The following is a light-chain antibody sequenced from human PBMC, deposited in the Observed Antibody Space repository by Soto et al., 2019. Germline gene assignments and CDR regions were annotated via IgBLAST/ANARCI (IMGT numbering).Light chain of an antibody. CDR1: QGISSY. Sequence: DIQLTQSPFFLSASVGDRVTITCRASQGISSYLVWYQQKPGKAPKSLIYAASTLQSGVPSRFSGSGSGTEFTLTISSLQPEDSATYYCRQHASFPITFGQGTRLDIK. CDR2: AAS. J-gene: IGKJ5*01. V-gene: IGKV1-9*01. CDR3: RQHASFPIT.